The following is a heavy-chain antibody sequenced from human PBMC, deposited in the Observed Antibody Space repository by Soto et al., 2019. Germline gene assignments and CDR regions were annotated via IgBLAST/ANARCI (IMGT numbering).Heavy chain of an antibody. CDR1: GFTVSSNY. CDR2: IYSGGST. J-gene: IGHJ6*02. V-gene: IGHV3-66*01. CDR3: AGFRYCTNGVCYTPYYYYGMDV. Sequence: GGSLRLSCAASGFTVSSNYMSWVLQAPWKGLEWVSVIYSGGSTYYADSVKGRFTISRDNSKNTLYLQMNSLRAEDTAVYYCAGFRYCTNGVCYTPYYYYGMDVWGQGTTVTVSS. D-gene: IGHD2-8*01.